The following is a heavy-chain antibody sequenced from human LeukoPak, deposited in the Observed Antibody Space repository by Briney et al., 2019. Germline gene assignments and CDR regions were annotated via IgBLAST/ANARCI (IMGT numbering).Heavy chain of an antibody. CDR3: ARAPTPFYYDSSAYYSDF. V-gene: IGHV1-46*01. J-gene: IGHJ4*02. CDR2: INPSGGST. CDR1: GYTFTSYY. D-gene: IGHD6-25*01. Sequence: ASVKVSCKASGYTFTSYYMHWVRQAPGQGLEWMGIINPSGGSTSYAQKFQGRVTFTGDTSIRTAYMEVSSLTSEDTAVYYCARAPTPFYYDSSAYYSDFWGQGTLVTVSS.